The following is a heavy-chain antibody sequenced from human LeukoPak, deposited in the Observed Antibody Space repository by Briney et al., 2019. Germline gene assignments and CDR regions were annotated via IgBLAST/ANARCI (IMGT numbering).Heavy chain of an antibody. D-gene: IGHD2-15*01. J-gene: IGHJ4*02. V-gene: IGHV1-2*02. CDR1: GYTFTGCY. CDR3: ARDPLPTYCSGGSCYSGFDY. CDR2: INPNSGGT. Sequence: ASVKVSCKASGYTFTGCYMHWVRQAPGQGLEWMGWINPNSGGTNYAQKFQGRVTMTRDTSISTAYMELSRLRSDDTAVYYCARDPLPTYCSGGSCYSGFDYWGQGTLVTVSS.